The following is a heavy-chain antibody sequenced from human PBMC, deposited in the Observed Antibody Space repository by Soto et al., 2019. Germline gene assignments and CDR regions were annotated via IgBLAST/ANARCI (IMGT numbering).Heavy chain of an antibody. D-gene: IGHD3-9*01. J-gene: IGHJ1*01. CDR3: ARAGLGLRYFDWFPCFQH. V-gene: IGHV1-18*01. Sequence: QVQLEQSGAEVKKPGASVKVSCKASGYTFTSYGISWVRQAPGQGLEWMGWISAYNGNTNYAQKLQGRVTMTTDTSTSTAYMELRSLRSDDTAVYYCARAGLGLRYFDWFPCFQHWGQGTLVTVSS. CDR2: ISAYNGNT. CDR1: GYTFTSYG.